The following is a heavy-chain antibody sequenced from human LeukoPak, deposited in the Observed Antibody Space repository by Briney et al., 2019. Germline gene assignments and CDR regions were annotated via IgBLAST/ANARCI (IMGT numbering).Heavy chain of an antibody. CDR2: ISGSGTYT. J-gene: IGHJ6*02. CDR3: AKDWSFNYGTHYGMDV. Sequence: PGGSLRLSCAASGFTFSSYAMSWVRQAPGKGLEWVSGISGSGTYTYYADSVRGRFTISRDSSDNTLYLQMNSLRADDTAEYYCAKDWSFNYGTHYGMDVWGQGTTVTVSS. CDR1: GFTFSSYA. V-gene: IGHV3-23*01. D-gene: IGHD3-10*01.